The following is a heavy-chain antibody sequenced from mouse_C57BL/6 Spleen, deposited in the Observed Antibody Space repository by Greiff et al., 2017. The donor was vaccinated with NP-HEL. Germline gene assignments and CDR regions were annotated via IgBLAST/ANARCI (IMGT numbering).Heavy chain of an antibody. V-gene: IGHV5-9-1*02. D-gene: IGHD1-1*01. CDR1: GFTFSSYA. CDR2: ISSGGDYI. J-gene: IGHJ4*01. CDR3: TRGDFGTTVYAMDY. Sequence: DVMLVESGEGLVKPGGSLKLSCAASGFTFSSYAMSWVRQTPEKRLEWVAYISSGGDYIYYADTVKGRFTISRDNARNTLYLQMSSLKSEDTAMYYCTRGDFGTTVYAMDYWGQGTSVTVSS.